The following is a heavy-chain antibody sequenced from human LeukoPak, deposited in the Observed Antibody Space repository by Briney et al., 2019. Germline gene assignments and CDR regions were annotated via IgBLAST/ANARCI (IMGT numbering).Heavy chain of an antibody. D-gene: IGHD3-10*01. CDR2: ISGSGGTT. J-gene: IGHJ4*02. V-gene: IGHV3-23*01. Sequence: PGGSLRLSCAVSGFTFSSYAMSWVRQAPGKGLEWVSVISGSGGTTYYSDSVKGRFTISRDNSKNTLYLQMNSLRAEDTAVYYCAKDSNVLWFGEGPNWGQGTLVTVSS. CDR3: AKDSNVLWFGEGPN. CDR1: GFTFSSYA.